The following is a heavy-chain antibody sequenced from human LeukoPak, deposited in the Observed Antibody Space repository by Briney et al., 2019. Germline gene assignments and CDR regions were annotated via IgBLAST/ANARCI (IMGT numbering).Heavy chain of an antibody. V-gene: IGHV4-39*07. CDR2: IYHGVRT. Sequence: SETLSLTCTVSGGSISSSSYYWGWIRQTPGKGLEWIGYIYHGVRTDYNPSLKSRVTISVDTSKNQFSLKLSSVPAADTAVYFCARGFRGPNFDHWGQGPLVPVSS. D-gene: IGHD3-10*01. CDR3: ARGFRGPNFDH. CDR1: GGSISSSSYY. J-gene: IGHJ4*02.